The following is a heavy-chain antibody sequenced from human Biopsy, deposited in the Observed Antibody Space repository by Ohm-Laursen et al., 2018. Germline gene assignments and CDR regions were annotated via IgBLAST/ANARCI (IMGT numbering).Heavy chain of an antibody. CDR3: ALAAAQTVTHFDY. J-gene: IGHJ4*02. CDR2: ISGNSDII. CDR1: GFTFSSYA. V-gene: IGHV3-23*01. Sequence: SLRLSCAASGFTFSSYAITWFRQAPGKGLEWVSTISGNSDIIYDTDSVKGRFTISRDNSKNTLYLQMNSLRADDTAVYYCALAAAQTVTHFDYWGQGTLVTVSS. D-gene: IGHD4-17*01.